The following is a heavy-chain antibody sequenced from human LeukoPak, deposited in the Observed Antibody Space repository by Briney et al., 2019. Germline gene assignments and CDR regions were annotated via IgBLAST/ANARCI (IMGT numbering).Heavy chain of an antibody. V-gene: IGHV3-30*18. D-gene: IGHD3-10*01. CDR1: GFXFSTYG. CDR3: AKDLSPLVWFVSGSDAFDI. CDR2: ISYDGTNE. J-gene: IGHJ3*02. Sequence: GGSLRLSCAASGFXFSTYGIYWVRQAPGKGLEWVAVISYDGTNEYYADSVKGLFTISRDNSKNTLYLQMNSLRAEDTAVYYCAKDLSPLVWFVSGSDAFDIWGQGTMVTVSS.